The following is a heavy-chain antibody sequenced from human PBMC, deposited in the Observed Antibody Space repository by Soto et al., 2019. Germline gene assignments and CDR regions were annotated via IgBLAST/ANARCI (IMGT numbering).Heavy chain of an antibody. CDR2: TYYRSRWYN. D-gene: IGHD2-15*01. J-gene: IGHJ6*03. Sequence: SQTLSLTCAISGDSVSSNSAAWNWIRLSPSRGLEWLARTYYRSRWYNDYAVFVRSRITVNPDTSKNQFSLQLTSVTPEDTAVYYCARTTSHKWYYMDVWGKGTTVTVSS. CDR1: GDSVSSNSAA. V-gene: IGHV6-1*01. CDR3: ARTTSHKWYYMDV.